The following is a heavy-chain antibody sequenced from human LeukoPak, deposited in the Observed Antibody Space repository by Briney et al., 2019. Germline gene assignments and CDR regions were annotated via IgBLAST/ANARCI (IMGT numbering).Heavy chain of an antibody. J-gene: IGHJ4*02. CDR2: INHSGSI. D-gene: IGHD4-17*01. Sequence: SETLSLTCAVYGGSFSGYYWSWIRQPPGKGLEWIGEINHSGSINYNPSLKSRVTISVDTSKNQFSLKLSSVTAADTAVYYCARGTETRGYFDYWGQGTLVTVSS. CDR1: GGSFSGYY. CDR3: ARGTETRGYFDY. V-gene: IGHV4-34*01.